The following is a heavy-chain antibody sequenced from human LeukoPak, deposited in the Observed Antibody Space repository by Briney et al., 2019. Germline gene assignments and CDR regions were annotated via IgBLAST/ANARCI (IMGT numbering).Heavy chain of an antibody. J-gene: IGHJ4*02. CDR3: ANSVVGSPPDY. Sequence: NSGGSLRLSCAASGFTFSTYSMNWVRQAPGKGLEWVSAISSDSSYIYYADSVKGRFTISRDNAKNSLYLQMNSQRAEDTAVYYCANSVVGSPPDYWGQGTLVTVSS. V-gene: IGHV3-21*01. D-gene: IGHD2-21*01. CDR2: ISSDSSYI. CDR1: GFTFSTYS.